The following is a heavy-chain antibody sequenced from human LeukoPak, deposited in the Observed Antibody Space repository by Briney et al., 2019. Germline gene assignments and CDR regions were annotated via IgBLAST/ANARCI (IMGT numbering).Heavy chain of an antibody. V-gene: IGHV4-38-2*02. Sequence: SETLSLTCTVSGYSISSGYYWVWIRQPPGKGLEWIGSIYRSGSTNYNPSLKSRVTISVDTPQNQFSLKVNSATAADTAVYYCARGYCSGGSCYGYYYYMDVWGKGTTVTISS. J-gene: IGHJ6*03. CDR3: ARGYCSGGSCYGYYYYMDV. D-gene: IGHD2-15*01. CDR1: GYSISSGYY. CDR2: IYRSGST.